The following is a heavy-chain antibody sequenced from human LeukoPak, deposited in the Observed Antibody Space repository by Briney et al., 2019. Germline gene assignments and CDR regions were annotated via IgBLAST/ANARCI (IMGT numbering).Heavy chain of an antibody. CDR3: ARDEGVSFDY. Sequence: GGSLRLSCAASGFTFSGYWMSWVRQAPGKGLEWVANIKQDGSEKYYVDSVKGRFTISRDNAKNSLYLQMNSLRAEDTAVYYCARDEGVSFDYWGQGTLVTVSS. CDR2: IKQDGSEK. CDR1: GFTFSGYW. V-gene: IGHV3-7*01. J-gene: IGHJ4*02.